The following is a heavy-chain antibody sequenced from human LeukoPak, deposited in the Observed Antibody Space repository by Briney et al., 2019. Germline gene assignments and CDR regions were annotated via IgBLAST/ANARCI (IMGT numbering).Heavy chain of an antibody. D-gene: IGHD7-27*01. CDR1: GFIVSSSY. CDR3: AKDGGLWVSAHWGDS. J-gene: IGHJ4*02. V-gene: IGHV3-53*01. Sequence: AGGSLRLSCAGSGFIVSSSYTSWVRQAPGKGLEWVSAIYSSGSTDYADSVRGRFTVSRDNSKNTLFLQMNSLRAEDTAVYYCAKDGGLWVSAHWGDSWGRGTLVTVSS. CDR2: IYSSGST.